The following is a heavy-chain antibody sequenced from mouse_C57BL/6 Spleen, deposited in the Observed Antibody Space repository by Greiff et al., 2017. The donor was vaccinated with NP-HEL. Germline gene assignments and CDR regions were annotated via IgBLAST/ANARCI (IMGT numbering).Heavy chain of an antibody. CDR1: GYNFTEYT. D-gene: IGHD2-5*01. J-gene: IGHJ4*01. V-gene: IGHV1-62-2*01. CDR2: FYPGSGSI. Sequence: QVQLQQSGAELVKPGASVKLSCKASGYNFTEYTIHWVKQRSGQGLEWIGWFYPGSGSIKYNEKFKDKATLTADKSSSTVYMELSRLTSEDSAVDFCARQENSYYSNYGGMDYWGQGTSVTVSS. CDR3: ARQENSYYSNYGGMDY.